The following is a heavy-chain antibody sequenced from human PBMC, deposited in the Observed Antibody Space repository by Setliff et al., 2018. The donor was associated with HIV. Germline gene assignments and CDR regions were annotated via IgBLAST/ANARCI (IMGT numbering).Heavy chain of an antibody. CDR2: VYHTGST. Sequence: PSETLSLTCTVSGYSISSRYYWGWIRQPPGKGLEWIGSVYHTGSTYYNPSLKSRVTMSADTSKNQFSLKLSSVTAADTAVYYCASSPAWRSDSGLRTFDYWGQGTLVTVSS. CDR3: ASSPAWRSDSGLRTFDY. CDR1: GYSISSRYY. V-gene: IGHV4-38-2*02. J-gene: IGHJ4*02. D-gene: IGHD2-15*01.